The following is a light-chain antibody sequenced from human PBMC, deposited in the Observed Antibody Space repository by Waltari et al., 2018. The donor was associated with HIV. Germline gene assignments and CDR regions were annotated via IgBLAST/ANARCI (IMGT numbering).Light chain of an antibody. CDR2: INI. CDR3: AAWDDSLDGWV. V-gene: IGLV1-44*01. Sequence: QSVLTQPPSASGTPGQSVTISCSGSSYNFGSNTVNWYKQFPGTAPTLLIYINIRRPSGVPDRFAGSKSCTSASLAISVLQSEDEAVYYCAAWDDSLDGWVVGGGTNLTVL. CDR1: SYNFGSNT. J-gene: IGLJ3*02.